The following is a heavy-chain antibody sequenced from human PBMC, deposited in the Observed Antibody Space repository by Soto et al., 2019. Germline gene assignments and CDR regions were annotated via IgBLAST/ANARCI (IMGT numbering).Heavy chain of an antibody. CDR3: ARDYYSSNWENGYYYYAMDV. Sequence: GSLRLSCAASGFTFSSYSMNWVRQAPGKGLEWVSSISSSSSYIYYADSVKGRFTISRDNAKNSLYLQMNSLRAEDTAVYYCARDYYSSNWENGYYYYAMDVWGQGTTVTVS. CDR2: ISSSSSYI. V-gene: IGHV3-21*01. J-gene: IGHJ6*02. D-gene: IGHD6-13*01. CDR1: GFTFSSYS.